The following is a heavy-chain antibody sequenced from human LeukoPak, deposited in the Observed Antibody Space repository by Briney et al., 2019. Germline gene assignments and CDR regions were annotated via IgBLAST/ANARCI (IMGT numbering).Heavy chain of an antibody. CDR3: ARFLGYCSSTSCPNAFDI. V-gene: IGHV1-18*04. CDR1: GYTFTGYY. D-gene: IGHD2-2*01. Sequence: GASVKVSCKASGYTFTGYYMHWVRQAPGQGLEWMGWISAYNGNTNYAQKLQGRVTMTTDTSTSTAYMELRSLRSDDTAVYYCARFLGYCSSTSCPNAFDIWGQGTMVTVSS. J-gene: IGHJ3*02. CDR2: ISAYNGNT.